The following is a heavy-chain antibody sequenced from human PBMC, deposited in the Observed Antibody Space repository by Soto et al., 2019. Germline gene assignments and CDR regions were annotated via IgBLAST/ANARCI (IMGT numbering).Heavy chain of an antibody. D-gene: IGHD4-4*01. CDR2: IKQDGSEK. CDR3: VRALQS. V-gene: IGHV3-7*05. Sequence: GGSLRLSCAPSGFTFSSYWMNWVRQAPGKGLEWVANIKQDGSEKYYVDSVKGRFTISRDNAKNSVYLQMNSLRAEDTAVYYCVRALQSWGQGTRVTVSS. CDR1: GFTFSSYW. J-gene: IGHJ5*02.